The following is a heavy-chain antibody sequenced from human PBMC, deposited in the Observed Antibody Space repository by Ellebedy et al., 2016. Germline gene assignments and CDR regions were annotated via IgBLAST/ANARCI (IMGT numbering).Heavy chain of an antibody. V-gene: IGHV3-7*03. D-gene: IGHD1-1*01. J-gene: IGHJ4*02. CDR2: IKGDGSEK. Sequence: GESLKISCAASGFTFSGYWMTYYRQAPGKWLESVANIKGDGSEKSYVDSVKGRFTISRDDAKNSLYLQMNSLRAEDTAIYYCARVAYTWNGLDSWGQGALVTVSS. CDR1: GFTFSGYW. CDR3: ARVAYTWNGLDS.